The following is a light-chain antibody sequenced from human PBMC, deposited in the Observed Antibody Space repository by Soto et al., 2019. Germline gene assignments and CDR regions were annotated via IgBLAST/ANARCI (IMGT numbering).Light chain of an antibody. CDR3: LLSYSGAYV. V-gene: IGLV7-46*01. CDR2: DIS. CDR1: TGAVTNGHY. J-gene: IGLJ1*01. Sequence: QAVLTQEPSLTMPAGGALTLTCNSSTGAVTNGHYPYWFQQKTGQAPRTLIYDISNKHSGTPARFSGSLLGGKAALTLSGAQPEDEADYYCLLSYSGAYVVGTGTKVTVL.